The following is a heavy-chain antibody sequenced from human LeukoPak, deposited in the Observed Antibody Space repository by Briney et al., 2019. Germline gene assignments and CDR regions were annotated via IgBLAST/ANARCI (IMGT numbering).Heavy chain of an antibody. Sequence: SETLSLTCTVSGGSISSGSYYWSWIRQPAGKGLEWIGRIYTSGSPNYNPSLKSRVTISVDTSKNHFSLKLSSVTAADTAVYYCARTSGYSYGYGGFDYWGQGTLVTVSS. CDR2: IYTSGSP. CDR1: GGSISSGSYY. J-gene: IGHJ4*02. D-gene: IGHD5-18*01. V-gene: IGHV4-61*02. CDR3: ARTSGYSYGYGGFDY.